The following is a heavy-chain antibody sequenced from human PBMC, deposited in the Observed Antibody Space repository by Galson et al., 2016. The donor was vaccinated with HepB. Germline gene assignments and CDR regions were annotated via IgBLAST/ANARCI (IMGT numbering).Heavy chain of an antibody. V-gene: IGHV3-74*01. CDR2: INSDGSIT. J-gene: IGHJ5*02. D-gene: IGHD1-26*01. CDR1: GFTFSTYW. CDR3: ETVGQKWELMS. Sequence: SLRLSCAASGFTFSTYWMHWVRQVPGKGLVWVSLINSDGSITIYADSAKGRFTISRDNAKNTLYVQMNSLRADDTTVYYCETVGQKWELMSWGQGTLVTVSS.